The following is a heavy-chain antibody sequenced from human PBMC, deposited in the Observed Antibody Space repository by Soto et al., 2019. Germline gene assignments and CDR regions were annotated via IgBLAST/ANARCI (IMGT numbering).Heavy chain of an antibody. V-gene: IGHV1-69*13. CDR3: GSAHYYDSSGYDPFYYGMDV. CDR2: IIPIFGTA. D-gene: IGHD3-22*01. CDR1: GGTFSSYA. J-gene: IGHJ6*02. Sequence: SVKVSCKASGGTFSSYAISRVRQATGQGLEWMGGIIPIFGTANYAQKFHGRVTITADESTGTAYMELGSRRSEDTAVYYYGSAHYYDSSGYDPFYYGMDVWGQGTPVTVSS.